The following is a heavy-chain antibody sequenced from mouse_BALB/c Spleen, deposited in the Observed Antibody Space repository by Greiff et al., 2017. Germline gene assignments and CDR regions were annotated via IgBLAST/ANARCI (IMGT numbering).Heavy chain of an antibody. CDR1: GFSLTSYG. D-gene: IGHD2-1*01. Sequence: QVRLKQSGPGLVAPSQSLSITCTVSGFSLTSYGVHWVRQPPGKGLEWLGVIWAGGSTNYNSALMSRLSISKDNSKSQVFLKMNSLQTDDTAMYYCARDSGNYDYAMDYWGQGTSVTVSS. J-gene: IGHJ4*01. CDR2: IWAGGST. V-gene: IGHV2-9*02. CDR3: ARDSGNYDYAMDY.